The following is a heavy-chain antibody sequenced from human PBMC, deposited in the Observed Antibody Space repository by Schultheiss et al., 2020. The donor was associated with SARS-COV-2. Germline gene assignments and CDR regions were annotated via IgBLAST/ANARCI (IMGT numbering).Heavy chain of an antibody. CDR1: GFTFSSYW. Sequence: GGSLRLSCAASGFTFSSYWMHWVRQAPGKGLVWVSRINSDGSSTSYADSVKGRFTISRDNSKNTLFLHMNSLRAEDTAVYYCAKVSSGWYMVLTVFDYWGQGTLVTVSS. CDR2: INSDGSST. J-gene: IGHJ4*02. V-gene: IGHV3-74*01. CDR3: AKVSSGWYMVLTVFDY. D-gene: IGHD6-19*01.